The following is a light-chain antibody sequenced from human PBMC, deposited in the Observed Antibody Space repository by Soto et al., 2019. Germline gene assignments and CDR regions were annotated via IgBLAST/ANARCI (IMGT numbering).Light chain of an antibody. Sequence: QSALTQPASVSGSPGQSITISCTGTSSDVGGYNYVSWYQQHPGKAPKIIIYEVTNRPSGVSNRFSGSKSGNTASLTISGLQAEDDADYYCSLYTSENTYVFGTGTKVTV. CDR1: SSDVGGYNY. V-gene: IGLV2-14*01. J-gene: IGLJ1*01. CDR3: SLYTSENTYV. CDR2: EVT.